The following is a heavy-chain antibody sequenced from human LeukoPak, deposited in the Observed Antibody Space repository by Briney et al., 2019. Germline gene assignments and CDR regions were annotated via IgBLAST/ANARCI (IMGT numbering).Heavy chain of an antibody. Sequence: GGSLRLSCAASGFTFTEYYMTWIRQAAGKGLEWVTSISSSGSTMFYADFVKGRFTISRDNAKNSVSLQMNSLTADDTAIYYCARGLGATGRGQGTLVTVSS. CDR3: ARGLGATG. CDR2: ISSSGSTM. J-gene: IGHJ4*02. V-gene: IGHV3-11*01. D-gene: IGHD1-26*01. CDR1: GFTFTEYY.